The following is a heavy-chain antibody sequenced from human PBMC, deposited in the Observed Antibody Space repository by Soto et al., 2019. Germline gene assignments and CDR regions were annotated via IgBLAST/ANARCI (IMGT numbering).Heavy chain of an antibody. Sequence: GGSLRLSCAASGFDASVNYMTWVRQAPGKGLEWVSAINSAGSTFYADSVKGRFTISRDNSKNTLYLQMNSLRVEDTAMYYCVRENYYYGLDVWGQGTTVTVSS. CDR1: GFDASVNY. CDR3: VRENYYYGLDV. V-gene: IGHV3-66*01. CDR2: INSAGST. J-gene: IGHJ6*02.